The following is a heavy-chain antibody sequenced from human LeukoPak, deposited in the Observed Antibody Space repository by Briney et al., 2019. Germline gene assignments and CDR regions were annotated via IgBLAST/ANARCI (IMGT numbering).Heavy chain of an antibody. CDR2: ISYDGSNK. CDR1: GFTFSSYA. J-gene: IGHJ4*02. Sequence: GGSLRLSCAASGFTFSSYAMHWVRQAPGKGLEWVAVISYDGSNKYYADSVKGRFTISRDNSKNTLYLHMNSLRAEDTAVYYCARDDWGRWLQSIDYGGQGTLVTVSS. V-gene: IGHV3-30-3*01. CDR3: ARDDWGRWLQSIDY. D-gene: IGHD5-24*01.